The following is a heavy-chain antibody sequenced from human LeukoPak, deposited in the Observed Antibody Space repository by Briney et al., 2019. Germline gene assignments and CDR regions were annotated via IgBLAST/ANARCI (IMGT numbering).Heavy chain of an antibody. J-gene: IGHJ5*02. CDR1: GYXFXSYA. Sequence: KVSXXAXGYXFXSYAMNWVRQAPGQGLEWMGWINTNTGNPTYAQGFTGRFVFSLDTSVSTAYLQISSLKAEDTAVYYCARDQVLLVLRFLEWPSSGWFDPWGQGTLVTVSS. CDR2: INTNTGNP. CDR3: ARDQVLLVLRFLEWPSSGWFDP. D-gene: IGHD3-3*01. V-gene: IGHV7-4-1*02.